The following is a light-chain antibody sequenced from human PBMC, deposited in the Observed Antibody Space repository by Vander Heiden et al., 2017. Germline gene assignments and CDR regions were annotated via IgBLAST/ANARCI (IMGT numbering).Light chain of an antibody. CDR1: QSVSSY. J-gene: IGKJ1*01. V-gene: IGKV3-11*01. CDR3: QQRSNWPPTWT. CDR2: DAS. Sequence: IVLTQSPATLSLSLGERATLSCRASQSVSSYLAWYQQKPGQAPRLLIYDASNRATGIPARFSGSGSGTDFTLTISSLEPEDFAVYYCQQRSNWPPTWTFGQGTKVEIK.